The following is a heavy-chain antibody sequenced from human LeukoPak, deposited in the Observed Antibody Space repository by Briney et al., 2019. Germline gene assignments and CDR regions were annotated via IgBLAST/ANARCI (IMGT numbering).Heavy chain of an antibody. D-gene: IGHD1-26*01. Sequence: PGGFLRLSCAASGFTFSDYYMNWIRQAPGKGLEWVSYISSSSSYTNYADSVKGRFTISGDNAKNSLYLQMNSLRAEDTAVYYCARDTGIVGATHSSWFDPWGQGTLVTVSS. CDR1: GFTFSDYY. CDR2: ISSSSSYT. J-gene: IGHJ5*02. CDR3: ARDTGIVGATHSSWFDP. V-gene: IGHV3-11*05.